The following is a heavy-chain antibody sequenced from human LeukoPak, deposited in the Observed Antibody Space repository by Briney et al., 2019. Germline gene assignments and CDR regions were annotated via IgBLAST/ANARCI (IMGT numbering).Heavy chain of an antibody. CDR1: RFTFRNYA. CDR2: ISSDGTNK. CDR3: ARDRSQEFDP. V-gene: IGHV3-30*04. J-gene: IGHJ5*02. D-gene: IGHD3-10*01. Sequence: GGSLRLSCAASRFTFRNYAMHWVRQAPGKGLEWVAVISSDGTNKDYADSVKGRFSISRDNSKNTLYLQMNRLGADDTAVYYCARDRSQEFDPWGQGTLVTVSS.